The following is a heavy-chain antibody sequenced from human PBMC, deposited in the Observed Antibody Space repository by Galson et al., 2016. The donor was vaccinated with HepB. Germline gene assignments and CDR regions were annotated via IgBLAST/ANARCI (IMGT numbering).Heavy chain of an antibody. D-gene: IGHD1-7*01. CDR3: ATFQWDGELLFYFDS. Sequence: SVKVSCKASGGSFSSYAISWVRQAPGQGLEWMGGIITMFGTSNYAPKFQGRVTITADESTSTAYMELSSLRSEDTALYYCATFQWDGELLFYFDSWGQGTLVTVSS. CDR2: IITMFGTS. CDR1: GGSFSSYA. J-gene: IGHJ4*02. V-gene: IGHV1-69*13.